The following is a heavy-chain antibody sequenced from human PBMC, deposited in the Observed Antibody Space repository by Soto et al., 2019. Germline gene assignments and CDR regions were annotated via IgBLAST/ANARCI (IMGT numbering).Heavy chain of an antibody. V-gene: IGHV1-2*04. D-gene: IGHD4-17*01. J-gene: IGHJ6*02. Sequence: GASVKVSCKASGYTFTSYGISWARQAPGQGLEWMGWINPNSDSTNYAQKFQGWVTMTRDTSISTAYMELSRLRSDDTAVYYCALDYEASTYGMDVWGQGTTVTVSS. CDR2: INPNSDST. CDR1: GYTFTSYG. CDR3: ALDYEASTYGMDV.